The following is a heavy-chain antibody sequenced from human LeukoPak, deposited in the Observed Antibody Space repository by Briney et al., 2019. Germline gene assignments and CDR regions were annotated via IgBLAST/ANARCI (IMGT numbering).Heavy chain of an antibody. D-gene: IGHD4-17*01. CDR2: TKSKIDGGTT. CDR3: TNYYGDLYFDY. J-gene: IGHJ4*02. Sequence: GGSLRLSCAASGFTFSNAWMSWVRQAPGKGLEWVGRTKSKIDGGTTDYAAPVEGRFTISRDDSKNTLHLQMNSLKTEDTAVYYCTNYYGDLYFDYWGQGTLVTVSS. V-gene: IGHV3-15*01. CDR1: GFTFSNAW.